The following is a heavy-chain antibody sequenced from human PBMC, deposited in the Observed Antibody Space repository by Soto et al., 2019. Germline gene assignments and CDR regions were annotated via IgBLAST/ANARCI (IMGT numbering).Heavy chain of an antibody. D-gene: IGHD2-2*01. CDR1: GVTFSSYA. CDR2: IIPIFGTA. V-gene: IGHV1-69*13. J-gene: IGHJ6*02. CDR3: ARHVPAAGYYYGMDV. Sequence: ASVKDSCKASGVTFSSYALCGVRQAPGQGLEWMGGIIPIFGTANYAQKFQGRVTITADESTSTAYMELSSLRSEDTAVYYCARHVPAAGYYYGMDVWGQGTTVTVSS.